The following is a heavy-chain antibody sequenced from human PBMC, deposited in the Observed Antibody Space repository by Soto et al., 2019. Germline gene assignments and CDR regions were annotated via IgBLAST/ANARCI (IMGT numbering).Heavy chain of an antibody. J-gene: IGHJ5*02. V-gene: IGHV4-59*01. CDR2: IYYSGST. D-gene: IGHD2-15*01. Sequence: SETLSLTCTVSGGSISSYYWSWIRQPPGKGLEWIGYIYYSGSTNYNPSLKSRVTISVDTSKNQFSLKLSSVTAADTAVYYCAREDIFTNRFDPWGQGTLVTVSS. CDR3: AREDIFTNRFDP. CDR1: GGSISSYY.